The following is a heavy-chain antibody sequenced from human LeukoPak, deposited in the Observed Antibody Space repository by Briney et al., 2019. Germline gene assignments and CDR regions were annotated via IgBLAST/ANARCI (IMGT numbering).Heavy chain of an antibody. V-gene: IGHV3-74*01. CDR1: GFTFSSYW. CDR2: IKGDGSTA. CDR3: ARIGSGTYSDAFDI. J-gene: IGHJ3*02. D-gene: IGHD1-26*01. Sequence: GGSLRLSCAASGFTFSSYWMHWVRQAPGEGLVWVSRIKGDGSTATYADSVKGRFIISRDNAKNTVYLQMNSLRAEDTAVYYCARIGSGTYSDAFDIWGQGTMVTVSS.